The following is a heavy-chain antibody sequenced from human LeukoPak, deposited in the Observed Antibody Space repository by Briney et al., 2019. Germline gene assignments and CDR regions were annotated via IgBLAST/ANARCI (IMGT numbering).Heavy chain of an antibody. CDR1: GFTFSNYW. CDR3: ARDSLIQYGSGSYWGFDY. Sequence: GGSLRLSCAASGFTFSNYWMSWVRQAPGKGPEWVGDIKTDGSDKYYVGSVKGRFTISRDNAKNSLYLQMNSLRTEDTAVYYCARDSLIQYGSGSYWGFDYWGQGILVTVSS. V-gene: IGHV3-7*03. D-gene: IGHD3-10*01. J-gene: IGHJ4*02. CDR2: IKTDGSDK.